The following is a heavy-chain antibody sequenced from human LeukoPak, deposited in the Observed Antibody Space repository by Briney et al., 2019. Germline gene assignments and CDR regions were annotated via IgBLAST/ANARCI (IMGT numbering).Heavy chain of an antibody. J-gene: IGHJ5*02. V-gene: IGHV1-24*01. CDR2: FDPEDGET. Sequence: ASVKVSCKVSGYTLTELSMHWVRQAPGKGLECMGGFDPEDGETIYAQKFQGRVTMTEDTSTDTAYMELSSLRSEDTAVYYCATVTLAGNWFDPWGQGTLVTVSS. CDR3: ATVTLAGNWFDP. CDR1: GYTLTELS. D-gene: IGHD6-13*01.